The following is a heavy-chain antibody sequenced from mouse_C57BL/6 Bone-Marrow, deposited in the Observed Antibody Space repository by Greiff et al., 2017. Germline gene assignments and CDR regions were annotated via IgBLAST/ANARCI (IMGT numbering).Heavy chain of an antibody. CDR1: GFTFSSYA. V-gene: IGHV5-4*01. CDR2: ISDGGSYT. J-gene: IGHJ3*01. Sequence: EVKLVESGGGLVKPGGSLKLSCAASGFTFSSYAMSWVRQTPEKRLEWVATISDGGSYTYYPDNVKGRFTISRDNAKNNLYLQMSHLKSEDTAMYYCARDQSTTVVAPFAYWGQGTLVTVSA. D-gene: IGHD1-1*01. CDR3: ARDQSTTVVAPFAY.